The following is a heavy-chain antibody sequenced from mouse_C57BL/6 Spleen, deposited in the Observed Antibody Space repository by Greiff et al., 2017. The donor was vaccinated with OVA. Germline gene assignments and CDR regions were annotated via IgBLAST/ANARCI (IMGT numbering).Heavy chain of an antibody. J-gene: IGHJ4*01. Sequence: EVKVEESGGDLVKPGGSLKFSCAASGFTFSSYGWSWVSQTQDMRLEGVATISSAGSYTYYPDIVKERFPISRYNAKNTLYLQMSSLKAEDTAMYYCARETDCYYEAMDYWGQGTSVTVAS. D-gene: IGHD2-3*01. V-gene: IGHV5-6*02. CDR2: ISSAGSYT. CDR1: GFTFSSYG. CDR3: ARETDCYYEAMDY.